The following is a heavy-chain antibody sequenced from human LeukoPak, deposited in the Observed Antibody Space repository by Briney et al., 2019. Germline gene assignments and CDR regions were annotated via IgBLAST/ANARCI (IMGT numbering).Heavy chain of an antibody. V-gene: IGHV1-18*01. Sequence: ASVKVSCKASGYTFTSYGISWVRQAPGQGLEWMGWISAYNGNTNYAQKLQGRVTMTTDTSTSTAYMELRSLRSDDTAEYYCARDVLRFLEWLLPSGDYYYGMDVWGQGTTVTVSS. CDR1: GYTFTSYG. D-gene: IGHD3-3*01. CDR2: ISAYNGNT. CDR3: ARDVLRFLEWLLPSGDYYYGMDV. J-gene: IGHJ6*02.